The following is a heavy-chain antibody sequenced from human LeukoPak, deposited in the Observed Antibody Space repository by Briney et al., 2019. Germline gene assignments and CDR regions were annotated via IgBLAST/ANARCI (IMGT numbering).Heavy chain of an antibody. D-gene: IGHD1-1*01. J-gene: IGHJ4*02. CDR2: IYTSGST. V-gene: IGHV4-4*09. Sequence: SETLSLTCTVSGGSISSYYWSWIRQPPGKGLEWIGYIYTSGSTNYNPSLKSRVTISVDTSKNQFSLKLSSVTAADTAVYYCARAGRGLEPTERSFDYWGQGTLVTVSS. CDR3: ARAGRGLEPTERSFDY. CDR1: GGSISSYY.